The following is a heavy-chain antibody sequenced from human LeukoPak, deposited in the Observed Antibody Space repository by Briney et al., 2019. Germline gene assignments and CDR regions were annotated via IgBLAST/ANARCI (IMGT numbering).Heavy chain of an antibody. D-gene: IGHD6-19*01. CDR1: GYTFTNYA. V-gene: IGHV7-4-1*02. CDR2: INTNTGNP. CDR3: ARHSWLQKAVAGHKDY. Sequence: ASVKVSCKASGYTFTNYAMNWVRQAPGQGLEWMGWINTNTGNPTYAQGFTGRFVFSLDTSVSTTYLQISSLKAEDTAVYYCARHSWLQKAVAGHKDYWGQGTLVTVSS. J-gene: IGHJ4*02.